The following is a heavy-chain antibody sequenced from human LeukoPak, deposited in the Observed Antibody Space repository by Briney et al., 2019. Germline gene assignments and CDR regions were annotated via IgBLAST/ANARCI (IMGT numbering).Heavy chain of an antibody. CDR3: ARALTIFGVVTPMGY. CDR1: GYTFTSYY. D-gene: IGHD3-3*01. J-gene: IGHJ4*02. CDR2: INPSGGST. V-gene: IGHV1-46*01. Sequence: ASVKVSCKASGYTFTSYYMHWVRQAPGQGLEWMGIINPSGGSTSYAQKFQGRVTMTRDTSISTAYMELSRLRSDDTAVYYCARALTIFGVVTPMGYWGQGTLVTVSS.